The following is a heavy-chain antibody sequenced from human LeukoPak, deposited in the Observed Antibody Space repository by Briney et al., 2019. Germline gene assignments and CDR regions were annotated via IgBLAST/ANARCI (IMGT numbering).Heavy chain of an antibody. CDR1: GFTVSSSY. V-gene: IGHV3-53*01. D-gene: IGHD6-6*01. CDR3: ARTAARRFDY. CDR2: IHSGGST. J-gene: IGHJ4*02. Sequence: GGSLRLSCAASGFTVSSSYMSWVRQAPGKGLEWVSVIHSGGSTYYADSVKGRFTISRDSSRNTLYLQMNSLRVEDTAVYYCARTAARRFDYWGQGTLVTVSS.